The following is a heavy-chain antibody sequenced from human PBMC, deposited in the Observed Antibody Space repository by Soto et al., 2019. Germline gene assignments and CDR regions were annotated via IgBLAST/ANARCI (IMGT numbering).Heavy chain of an antibody. CDR2: IKQDGGEK. CDR3: AREIVVARGASYFDY. CDR1: GFSFNIFA. D-gene: IGHD2-2*01. Sequence: GGSLRLSCAASGFSFNIFAMNWVRQAPGKGLEWVGNIKQDGGEKNYVDSVKGRFTISRDNAKNSVYLQMNSLRAEDTAVYYCAREIVVARGASYFDYWGPGTLVTVSS. V-gene: IGHV3-7*04. J-gene: IGHJ4*02.